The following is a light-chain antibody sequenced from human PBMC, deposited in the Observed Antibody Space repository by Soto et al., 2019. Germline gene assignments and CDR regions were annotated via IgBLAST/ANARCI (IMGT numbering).Light chain of an antibody. V-gene: IGLV2-8*01. CDR3: ASYAGSNSLV. J-gene: IGLJ1*01. CDR2: EVD. Sequence: QSVLTQPPSASGSPGQSVTISCTGTSTDVGGYKFVSWYKQLPGTAPKLIIYEVDKRPSGVPDRFSGSKSGNTASLTVSGLQADDEADYYCASYAGSNSLVFAAGTKVTVL. CDR1: STDVGGYKF.